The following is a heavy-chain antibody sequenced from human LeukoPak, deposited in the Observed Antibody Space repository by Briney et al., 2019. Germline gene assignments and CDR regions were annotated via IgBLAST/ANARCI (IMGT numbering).Heavy chain of an antibody. V-gene: IGHV4-59*08. CDR3: TRHGKNWKIDA. D-gene: IGHD1-1*01. Sequence: LQTLSLTCIVSGDSITSSYWSWVRQPPGEGLDWIGHISYTGSSKCNPSLGSRVAISADTSRNQFSLKMTYVTAADTAVYFCTRHGKNWKIDAWGQGTPVTVSS. J-gene: IGHJ5*02. CDR2: ISYTGSS. CDR1: GDSITSSY.